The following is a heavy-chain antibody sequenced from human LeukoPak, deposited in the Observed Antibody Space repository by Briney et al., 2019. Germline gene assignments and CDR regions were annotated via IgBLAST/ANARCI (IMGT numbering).Heavy chain of an antibody. D-gene: IGHD3-10*01. V-gene: IGHV3-48*03. Sequence: GGSLRLSCAASGFTFSSYEMNWVRQAPGKGLEWVSYISSSGSTIYYADSVKGRFTISRDNAKNSLYLQMNSLRAEDTAAYYCARGYGLWFGEFDYWGQGTLVTVSS. J-gene: IGHJ4*02. CDR1: GFTFSSYE. CDR2: ISSSGSTI. CDR3: ARGYGLWFGEFDY.